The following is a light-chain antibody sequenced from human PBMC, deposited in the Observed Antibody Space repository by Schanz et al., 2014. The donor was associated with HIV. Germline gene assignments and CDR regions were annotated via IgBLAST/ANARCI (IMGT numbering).Light chain of an antibody. CDR2: GAS. CDR3: QQYNNWPPWT. J-gene: IGKJ1*01. V-gene: IGKV3D-15*01. Sequence: EIVLTQSPGSLSLSPGGRATLSCGASQRLSSSYLAWYQQKPGQAPRLVIYGASIRATGIPARFSGSGSGTEFTLTISSLQSEDFAVYYCQQYNNWPPWTFGKGTKVDIK. CDR1: QRLSSSY.